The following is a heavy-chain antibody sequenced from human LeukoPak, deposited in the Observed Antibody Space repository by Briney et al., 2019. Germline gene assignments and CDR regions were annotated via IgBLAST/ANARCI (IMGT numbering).Heavy chain of an antibody. D-gene: IGHD6-19*01. CDR2: ISGSGGST. Sequence: GGSLRLSCAASGFTFSSYAMSWVRQAPGKGLEWVSAISGSGGSTYYADSVKGRFTISRDNSKNTLYLQMNSLRAGDTAVYYCAKDLVIAVAGTFDYWGQGTLVTVSS. V-gene: IGHV3-23*01. CDR1: GFTFSSYA. J-gene: IGHJ4*02. CDR3: AKDLVIAVAGTFDY.